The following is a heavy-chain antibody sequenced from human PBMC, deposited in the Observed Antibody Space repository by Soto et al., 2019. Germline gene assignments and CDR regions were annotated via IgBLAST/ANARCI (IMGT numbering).Heavy chain of an antibody. V-gene: IGHV3-23*01. J-gene: IGHJ4*02. CDR2: ISGSGGTT. CDR1: GFTFRNYA. D-gene: IGHD2-2*01. CDR3: AKDRSSTSCYAFDY. Sequence: EVQLLESGGGLVQPGGSLRLSCAASGFTFRNYAMSWARQAPGKGLEWVSAISGSGGTTHYADSVKGRFTISSDNSKNTLYLQMNRLRVEDTAVYYCAKDRSSTSCYAFDYWGQGSLVTVS.